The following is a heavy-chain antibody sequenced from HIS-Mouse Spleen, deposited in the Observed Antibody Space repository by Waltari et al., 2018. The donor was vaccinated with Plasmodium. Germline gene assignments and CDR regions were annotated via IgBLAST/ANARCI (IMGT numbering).Heavy chain of an antibody. D-gene: IGHD1-7*01. Sequence: EVQLVESGGGLVKPGGSLRLSCAASGSTFSSYSMNWVRQAQGKGLEWVSSISSSSSYKYYADSVKGRFTISRDNAKNSLYLQMNSLRAEDTAVYYCARDHNWNYDYWGQGTLVTVSS. J-gene: IGHJ4*02. CDR2: ISSSSSYK. CDR3: ARDHNWNYDY. V-gene: IGHV3-21*01. CDR1: GSTFSSYS.